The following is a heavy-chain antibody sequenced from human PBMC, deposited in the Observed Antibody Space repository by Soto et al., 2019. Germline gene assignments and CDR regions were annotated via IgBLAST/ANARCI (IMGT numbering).Heavy chain of an antibody. CDR3: ARVLGSYSFDY. CDR1: GFTFSDYN. V-gene: IGHV3-11*01. J-gene: IGHJ4*02. CDR2: ISSSSSFI. D-gene: IGHD1-26*01. Sequence: GGSLRLSCAASGFTFSDYNMSWIRQGPGKGLEWVSYISSSSSFIYYADSVKGRFTISRDNAKKSLYLQMSSLRAEDTAVYYCARVLGSYSFDYGGQGTLVTVSS.